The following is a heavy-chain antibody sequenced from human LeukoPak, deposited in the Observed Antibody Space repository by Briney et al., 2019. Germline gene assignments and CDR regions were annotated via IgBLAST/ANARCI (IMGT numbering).Heavy chain of an antibody. V-gene: IGHV6-1*01. Sequence: SQTLSLTCAISGDSVSSNSAAWNWIRQSPSRGLEWLGRTYYRSKWYNDYAVSVKSRITINPDTSKNQFSLQLNSVTPEDTALYYCARGYTYYDFWSGYRPDALDIWGQGTMVTVSS. D-gene: IGHD3-3*01. CDR1: GDSVSSNSAA. CDR2: TYYRSKWYN. CDR3: ARGYTYYDFWSGYRPDALDI. J-gene: IGHJ3*02.